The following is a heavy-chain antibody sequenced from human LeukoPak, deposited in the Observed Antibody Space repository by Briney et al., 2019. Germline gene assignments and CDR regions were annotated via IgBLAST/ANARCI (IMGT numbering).Heavy chain of an antibody. CDR3: ARATYYYGSGSYYIDY. CDR2: IIPIFGTA. V-gene: IGHV1-69*01. D-gene: IGHD3-10*01. Sequence: SVKVSCKASGGTFSSYAISWVRQAPGQVVEWMGGIIPIFGTANYAQKFQGRVTITADESTSTAYMELSSLRSEDTAVYYCARATYYYGSGSYYIDYWAQGTLVTVSS. CDR1: GGTFSSYA. J-gene: IGHJ4*02.